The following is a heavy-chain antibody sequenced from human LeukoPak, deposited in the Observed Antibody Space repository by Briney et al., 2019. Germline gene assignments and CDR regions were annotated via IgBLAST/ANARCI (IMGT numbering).Heavy chain of an antibody. D-gene: IGHD2-15*01. Sequence: TPSETLSLTCTVSGGSISSYYWSWIRQPPGKGLEWIGYIYYSGSTNYNPSLKSRVTISVDTSKNQFSLKLSSVTAADTAVYYCAREPAYCSGGSCYEGDGYFDYWGQGTLVTVSS. CDR2: IYYSGST. J-gene: IGHJ4*02. V-gene: IGHV4-59*01. CDR3: AREPAYCSGGSCYEGDGYFDY. CDR1: GGSISSYY.